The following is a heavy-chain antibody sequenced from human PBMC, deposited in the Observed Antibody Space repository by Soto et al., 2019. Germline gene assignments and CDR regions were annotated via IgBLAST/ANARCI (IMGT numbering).Heavy chain of an antibody. J-gene: IGHJ4*02. D-gene: IGHD6-13*01. CDR2: ISYDGSNK. CDR1: GFTFSSYG. Sequence: GGSLRLSCAASGFTFSSYGMHWVRQAPGKGLEWVAVISYDGSNKYYADSVKGRFTISRDNSKNTLYLQMNSLRAEDTAVYYCAAHSSSWHPEGYWSQGTLDTVSS. V-gene: IGHV3-30*03. CDR3: AAHSSSWHPEGY.